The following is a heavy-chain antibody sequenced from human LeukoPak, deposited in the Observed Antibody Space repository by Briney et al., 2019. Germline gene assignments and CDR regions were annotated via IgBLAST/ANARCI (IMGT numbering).Heavy chain of an antibody. Sequence: RAGGSLRLSCAASGFTFSTYWVHWVRQAPGKGLVWVSRINPDGSRTDYADSVKGRFTISRDNAKNTLYLQMNSLRAEDTAVYFCARDPRGNRDYWGQGTLVTVSS. CDR2: INPDGSRT. CDR1: GFTFSTYW. CDR3: ARDPRGNRDY. J-gene: IGHJ4*02. V-gene: IGHV3-74*01. D-gene: IGHD4-23*01.